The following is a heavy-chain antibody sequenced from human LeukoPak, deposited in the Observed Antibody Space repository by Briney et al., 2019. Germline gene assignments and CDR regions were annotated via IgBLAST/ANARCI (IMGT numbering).Heavy chain of an antibody. CDR3: ARWHFRRGYSYGFDY. V-gene: IGHV3-7*01. J-gene: IGHJ4*02. D-gene: IGHD5-18*01. CDR2: IKQDGSEK. CDR1: GSTFSSYW. Sequence: GGSLRLSCAASGSTFSSYWMSWVRQAPGKGLEWVANIKQDGSEKYYVDSVKGRFTISRDNAKNSLYLQMNSLRAEDTAVYYCARWHFRRGYSYGFDYWGQGTLVTVSS.